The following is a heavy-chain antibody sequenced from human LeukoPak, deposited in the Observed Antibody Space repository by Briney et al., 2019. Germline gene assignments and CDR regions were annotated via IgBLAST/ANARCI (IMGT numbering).Heavy chain of an antibody. V-gene: IGHV4-61*02. D-gene: IGHD1-26*01. J-gene: IGHJ4*02. CDR1: GGSISSGSYY. Sequence: SETLSLTCTVSGGSISSGSYYWSWIRQPAGKGLEWIGRIYTSGSTNYNPSLKSRVTISVDTSKNQFSLKLSSVTAADTAVYYCARGVGALGYWGQGTLVTVSS. CDR3: ARGVGALGY. CDR2: IYTSGST.